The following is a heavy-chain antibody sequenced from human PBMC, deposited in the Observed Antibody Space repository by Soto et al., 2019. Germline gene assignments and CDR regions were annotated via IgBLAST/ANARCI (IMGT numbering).Heavy chain of an antibody. CDR1: GFIFSTYP. CDR2: ISYDGTSK. D-gene: IGHD3-3*01. Sequence: QVQLVESGGDVVQPGRSLRLSCAASGFIFSTYPMNWVRQAPGKGLEWVAVISYDGTSKYYADSVKGRFTISRDNSKNTLYLQMSSLRPEDTAVYYCARSSPSFWSGLDYWGQGTLVTVSS. V-gene: IGHV3-30-3*01. J-gene: IGHJ4*02. CDR3: ARSSPSFWSGLDY.